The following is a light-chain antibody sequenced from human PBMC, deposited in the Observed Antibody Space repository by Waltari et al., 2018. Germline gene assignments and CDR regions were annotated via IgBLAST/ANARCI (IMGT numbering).Light chain of an antibody. CDR2: KSF. V-gene: IGKV1-5*03. Sequence: DIQMTHSPSTLSASDGNRVTITCRASQSISNWLAWYQQKPGKAPKVLIYKSFSLQSGVPSRFSGSGSETEFTLTISSLQPDDFATYYCQQYNISPYTFGQGTTLEI. J-gene: IGKJ2*01. CDR3: QQYNISPYT. CDR1: QSISNW.